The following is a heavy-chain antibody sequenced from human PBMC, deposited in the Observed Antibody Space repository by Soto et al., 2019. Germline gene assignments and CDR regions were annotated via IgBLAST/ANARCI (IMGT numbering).Heavy chain of an antibody. D-gene: IGHD2-15*01. Sequence: GASVKVSCKASGGTFSSYTISWVRQAPGQGLEWMGRIIPILGIANYAQKFQGRVTITADKSTSTAYMELSSLRSEDTAVYYCASLDRLGYCSGGSCYHDPDVWGKGTTVTVSS. CDR1: GGTFSSYT. CDR2: IIPILGIA. V-gene: IGHV1-69*02. J-gene: IGHJ6*04. CDR3: ASLDRLGYCSGGSCYHDPDV.